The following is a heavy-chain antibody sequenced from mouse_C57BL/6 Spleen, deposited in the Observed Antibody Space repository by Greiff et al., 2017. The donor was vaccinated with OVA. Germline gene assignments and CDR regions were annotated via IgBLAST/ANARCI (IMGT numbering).Heavy chain of an antibody. D-gene: IGHD2-3*01. CDR3: ARHEDYDGYYHY. V-gene: IGHV1-62-2*01. CDR2: FYPGSGSI. CDR1: GYTFTEYT. Sequence: VKLVESGAELVKPGASVKLSCKASGYTFTEYTIHWVKQRSGQGLEWIGWFYPGSGSIKYNEKFKDKATLTADKSSSTVYMELSRLTSEDSAVYFCARHEDYDGYYHYWGQGTTLTVSS. J-gene: IGHJ2*01.